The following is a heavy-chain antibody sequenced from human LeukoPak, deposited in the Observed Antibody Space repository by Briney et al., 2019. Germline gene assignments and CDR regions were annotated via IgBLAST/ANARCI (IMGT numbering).Heavy chain of an antibody. Sequence: ASVKVSCKASGYTFTGYYMHWVRQAPGQGLEWMGWNNPNSGGTNYAQKFQGRVTMTRDTSISTAYMELSRLRSDDTAVYYCARDLGVAVAGTGWFDPWGQGTLVTVSS. CDR1: GYTFTGYY. CDR3: ARDLGVAVAGTGWFDP. CDR2: NNPNSGGT. V-gene: IGHV1-2*02. D-gene: IGHD6-19*01. J-gene: IGHJ5*02.